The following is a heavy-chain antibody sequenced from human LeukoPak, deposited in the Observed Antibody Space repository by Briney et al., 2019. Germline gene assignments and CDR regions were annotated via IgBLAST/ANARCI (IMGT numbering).Heavy chain of an antibody. D-gene: IGHD2-15*01. J-gene: IGHJ4*02. Sequence: PGESLRLSCAASGFTFSTYWVHWVRQAPGKGLVWVSRINPDGSRTDYADSVKGRFTISRDNAKNTLYLQMNSLRAEDTAVYFCARDLRGSRDYWGQGTLVTVSS. CDR2: INPDGSRT. CDR1: GFTFSTYW. V-gene: IGHV3-74*01. CDR3: ARDLRGSRDY.